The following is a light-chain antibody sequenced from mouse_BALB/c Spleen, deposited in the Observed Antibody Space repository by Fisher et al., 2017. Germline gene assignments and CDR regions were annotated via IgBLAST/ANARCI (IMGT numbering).Light chain of an antibody. J-gene: IGKJ5*01. CDR1: SSVSY. CDR2: STS. CDR3: QQWSSNPPT. Sequence: IVLTQTTAIMSASLGERVTMTCSASSSVSYMHWYQQKSGASPKLWIYSTSNLASGVPGRFSGSGSGNSYSLTISRVEAEDAATYYCQQWSSNPPTFGAGTKLELK. V-gene: IGKV4-59*01.